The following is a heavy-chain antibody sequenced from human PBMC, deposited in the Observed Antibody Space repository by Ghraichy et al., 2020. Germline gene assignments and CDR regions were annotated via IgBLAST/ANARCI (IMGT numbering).Heavy chain of an antibody. Sequence: GGSLRLSCAASGFTFSSYAMNWVRQAPGKGLEWVSAICGSGGSTNYADSVKGRFTISRDNSKNTLYLQMNSLRAEDTAVYYCAKGVLWFVKVPLDAFDIWRQGTMVNVSS. D-gene: IGHD3-16*02. CDR1: GFTFSSYA. CDR2: ICGSGGST. V-gene: IGHV3-23*01. CDR3: AKGVLWFVKVPLDAFDI. J-gene: IGHJ3*02.